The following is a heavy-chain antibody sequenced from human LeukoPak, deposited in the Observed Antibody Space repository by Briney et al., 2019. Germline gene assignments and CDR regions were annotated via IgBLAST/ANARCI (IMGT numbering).Heavy chain of an antibody. D-gene: IGHD5-18*01. V-gene: IGHV3-11*01. J-gene: IGHJ4*02. Sequence: GALRLSCAASGFTFCDYYMSWIRQAPGKGLEWVSYISSSGSTIYYADSVKGRFTISRDNAKNSLYLQMNSLRAEDTAVYYCARCDGYSGAFDYWGQGTLVTVSS. CDR1: GFTFCDYY. CDR2: ISSSGSTI. CDR3: ARCDGYSGAFDY.